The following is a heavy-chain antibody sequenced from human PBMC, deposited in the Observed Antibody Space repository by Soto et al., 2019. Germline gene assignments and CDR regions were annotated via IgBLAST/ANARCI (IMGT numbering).Heavy chain of an antibody. CDR3: ARYGDYSDY. J-gene: IGHJ4*02. Sequence: SETRSLTCAVSGGSISSGGYSWSWIRQPPGKGLEWIGYIYHSGSTYYNPSLKSRVTISVDRSKNQFSLKLSSVTAADTAVYYCARYGDYSDYWGQGTLVTVS. CDR2: IYHSGST. D-gene: IGHD4-17*01. CDR1: GGSISSGGYS. V-gene: IGHV4-30-2*01.